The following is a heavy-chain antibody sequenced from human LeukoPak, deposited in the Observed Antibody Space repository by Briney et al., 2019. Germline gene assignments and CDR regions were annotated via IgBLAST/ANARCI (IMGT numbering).Heavy chain of an antibody. V-gene: IGHV4-34*01. D-gene: IGHD6-13*01. CDR2: INHSGST. CDR1: GGSFSGYY. J-gene: IGHJ4*02. Sequence: PSETLSLTCAVYGGSFSGYYWSWIRQPPGKGLEWIGEINHSGSTNYNPSLKSRVTISVDTSKNQFSLKLSSVTAADTAVYYCARGLRADSSSYFDYWGQGTLVTVSS. CDR3: ARGLRADSSSYFDY.